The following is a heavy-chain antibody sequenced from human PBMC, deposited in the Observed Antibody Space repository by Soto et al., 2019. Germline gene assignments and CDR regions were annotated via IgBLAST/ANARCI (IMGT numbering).Heavy chain of an antibody. CDR1: GFTFSTFS. CDR2: ISGGGRPI. D-gene: IGHD3-3*01. V-gene: IGHV3-48*02. CDR3: ARGLGWAFGR. Sequence: EVQLVESGGGSVQPGGSLRLSCAASGFTFSTFSMNWVRQAPGRGLEWISYISGGGRPISYADSVKGRFTISGDNAQKPLQLQMDSLTDEDTAVYYFARGLGWAFGRRGQGTLVTVSS. J-gene: IGHJ4*02.